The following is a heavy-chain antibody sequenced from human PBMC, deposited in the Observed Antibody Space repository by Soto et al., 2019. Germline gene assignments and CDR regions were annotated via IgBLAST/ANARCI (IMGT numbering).Heavy chain of an antibody. CDR3: ASMGYHYGSGSYPLDY. CDR1: GGSISSYY. J-gene: IGHJ4*02. D-gene: IGHD3-10*01. CDR2: MYNSGNT. V-gene: IGHV4-59*08. Sequence: SETLSLTCTVSGGSISSYYWTWIREPPGKGLEWIGFMYNSGNTHYNPSLKSRVTISLDTSKNQFSLNLRSVTAADTAVYYCASMGYHYGSGSYPLDYWGQGTLVTVSS.